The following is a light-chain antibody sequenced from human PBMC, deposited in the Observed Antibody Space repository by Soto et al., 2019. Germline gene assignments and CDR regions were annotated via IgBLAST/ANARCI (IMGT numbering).Light chain of an antibody. CDR3: QSYYSSLSRWV. J-gene: IGLJ3*02. V-gene: IGLV1-40*01. CDR2: GNS. CDR1: SSNIGAGYD. Sequence: QSVLTQPPSVSGAPGQRVTISCTGSSSNIGAGYDVHWYQQLPGTAPKLLIYGNSNRPSGVAGRFSGSKSGTSASLAITGLQDEDEADYYCQSYYSSLSRWVFCGGTKLTVL.